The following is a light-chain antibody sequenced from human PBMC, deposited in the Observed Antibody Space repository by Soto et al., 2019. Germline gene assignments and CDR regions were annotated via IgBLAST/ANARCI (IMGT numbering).Light chain of an antibody. J-gene: IGLJ1*01. CDR1: SSDVGSYTL. CDR2: EGT. Sequence: QSALTQPASVSGSPGQSITISCSGTSSDVGSYTLVSWYQQYPGKVPKLLIYEGTKRPSGVSHRFSGSKSGNTASLTISALPAEDEADYFCCSYGGSRASYVFGTGTKLTVL. V-gene: IGLV2-23*01. CDR3: CSYGGSRASYV.